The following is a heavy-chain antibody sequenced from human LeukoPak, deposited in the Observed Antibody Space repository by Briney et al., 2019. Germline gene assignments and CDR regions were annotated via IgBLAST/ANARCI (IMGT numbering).Heavy chain of an antibody. J-gene: IGHJ4*02. CDR1: GGSFSGYY. CDR3: ARGLVDTAMGPPLDY. D-gene: IGHD5-18*01. CDR2: INHSGST. V-gene: IGHV4-34*01. Sequence: TSETLSLTCAVYGGSFSGYYWSWIRQPPGKGLEWIGEINHSGSTNYNPSLKSRVTISVDTSKNQFSLKLSSVTAADTAVYYCARGLVDTAMGPPLDYWGQGTLVTVSS.